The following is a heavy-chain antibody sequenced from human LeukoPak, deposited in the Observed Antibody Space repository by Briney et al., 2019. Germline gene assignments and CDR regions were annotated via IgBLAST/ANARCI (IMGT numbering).Heavy chain of an antibody. CDR2: INPNSGGT. J-gene: IGHJ4*02. CDR1: GYTFTDYY. D-gene: IGHD5-18*01. V-gene: IGHV1-2*02. CDR3: ARERRGYSYDFDY. Sequence: ASVKVSCKASGYTFTDYYIHWVRQAPGQGLEWMGWINPNSGGTNYAQKFQGRVTMTRDTSISTAYMELSRLRSDDTAVYYCARERRGYSYDFDYWGQGTLVTVSS.